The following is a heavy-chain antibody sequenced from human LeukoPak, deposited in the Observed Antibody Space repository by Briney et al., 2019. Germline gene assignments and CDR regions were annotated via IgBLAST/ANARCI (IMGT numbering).Heavy chain of an antibody. Sequence: GGSLRLSCAASGFTFSSYAMHWVRQAPGKGLEWVAVISYDGSNKYYADSVKGRFTISRDNSKNTLYLQMNSLRAEDTAVYYCASTFYPYCSSTSCYAFDIWGQGTMVTVSS. V-gene: IGHV3-30-3*01. CDR1: GFTFSSYA. CDR2: ISYDGSNK. D-gene: IGHD2-2*01. J-gene: IGHJ3*02. CDR3: ASTFYPYCSSTSCYAFDI.